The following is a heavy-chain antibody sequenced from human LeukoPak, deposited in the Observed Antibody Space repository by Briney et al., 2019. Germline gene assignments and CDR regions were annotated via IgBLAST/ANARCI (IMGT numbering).Heavy chain of an antibody. CDR2: ISSSGSTI. D-gene: IGHD3-10*01. Sequence: GGSLRLSYAASGFTFSDYYMSWIRQAPGKGLEWVSYISSSGSTIYYADSVKGRFTISRDNAKNSLYLQMNSLRAEDTAVYYCARGWYYYGSGSYSPHYYMDVWGKGTTVTVSS. V-gene: IGHV3-11*04. CDR1: GFTFSDYY. CDR3: ARGWYYYGSGSYSPHYYMDV. J-gene: IGHJ6*03.